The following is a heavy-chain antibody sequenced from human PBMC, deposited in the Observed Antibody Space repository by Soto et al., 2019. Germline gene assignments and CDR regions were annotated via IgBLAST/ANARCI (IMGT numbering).Heavy chain of an antibody. CDR1: GFTFSTYA. J-gene: IGHJ5*02. Sequence: GSLRLSCATSGFTFSTYAMHWVRQAPGKGLEYVSAISSNGRSTYYANSVKGRFTISRDNSKNTLYLQMDSLRAEDTAVYYCARGRLWFGELWFRFNWFDPWGQGTLVTVSS. CDR2: ISSNGRST. V-gene: IGHV3-64*01. D-gene: IGHD3-10*01. CDR3: ARGRLWFGELWFRFNWFDP.